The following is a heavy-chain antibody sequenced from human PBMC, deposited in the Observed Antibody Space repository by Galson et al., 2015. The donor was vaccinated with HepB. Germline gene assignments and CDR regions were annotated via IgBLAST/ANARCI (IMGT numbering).Heavy chain of an antibody. V-gene: IGHV3-33*01. CDR2: IWYDGSNK. Sequence: SLRLSCAASRFTFSTYGMHWVRQAPGKGLEWVAVIWYDGSNKYYADSVEGRFTISRDNSKNTLYLQMNSLRAEDTAVYFCARDGKIFFEYGDNVGWYFDLWGRGTLVTVSS. CDR3: ARDGKIFFEYGDNVGWYFDL. J-gene: IGHJ2*01. CDR1: RFTFSTYG. D-gene: IGHD4/OR15-4a*01.